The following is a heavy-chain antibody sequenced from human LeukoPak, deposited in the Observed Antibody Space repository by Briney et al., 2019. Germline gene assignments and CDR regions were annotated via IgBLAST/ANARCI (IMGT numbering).Heavy chain of an antibody. J-gene: IGHJ3*02. Sequence: PGGSLRLSCAASGFTFSSNYMHWVRQAPGKGLVWVSRINTDGSSTSYADSVRGRFTISRGNSKNTLYLQMNSLRAEDTAVYYCASNYGDYVIDAFDIWGQGTMVTVSS. D-gene: IGHD4-17*01. CDR2: INTDGSST. V-gene: IGHV3-74*01. CDR1: GFTFSSNY. CDR3: ASNYGDYVIDAFDI.